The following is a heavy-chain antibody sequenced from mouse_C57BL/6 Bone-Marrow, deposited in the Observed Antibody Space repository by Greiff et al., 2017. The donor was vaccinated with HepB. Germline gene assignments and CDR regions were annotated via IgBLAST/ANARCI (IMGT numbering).Heavy chain of an antibody. D-gene: IGHD3-2*02. J-gene: IGHJ4*01. CDR2: INPSSGYT. CDR3: ARPTAQATWAYAMDY. Sequence: VKLVESGAELARPGASVKMSCKASGYTFTSYTMHWVKQRPGQGLEWIGYINPSSGYTKYNQKFKDKATLTADKSSSTAYMQLSSLTSEDSAVYYCARPTAQATWAYAMDYWGQGTSVTVSS. V-gene: IGHV1-4*01. CDR1: GYTFTSYT.